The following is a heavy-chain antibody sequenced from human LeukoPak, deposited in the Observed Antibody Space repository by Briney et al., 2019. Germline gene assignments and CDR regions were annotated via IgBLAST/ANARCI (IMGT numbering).Heavy chain of an antibody. CDR3: ARDPDYGDFYLDY. CDR1: GFTFSSYA. Sequence: GGSLRLSCAASGFTFSSYAMHWVRQAPGKGLEWVAVISYDGSNKYYADSVKGRFTISRDNSKNTLYLQMNSLRAEDTAVYYCARDPDYGDFYLDYWGQGTLVTVSS. CDR2: ISYDGSNK. J-gene: IGHJ4*02. D-gene: IGHD4-17*01. V-gene: IGHV3-30*04.